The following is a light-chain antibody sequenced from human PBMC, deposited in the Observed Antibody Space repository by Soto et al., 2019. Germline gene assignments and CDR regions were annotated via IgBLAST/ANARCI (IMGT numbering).Light chain of an antibody. J-gene: IGKJ5*01. V-gene: IGKV3-11*01. Sequence: EIVLTQSPATLSLSPGERATLSCRASQSVSSYLAWYQQKPGQAPRLLIYDASNRATGIPARFSGSGSGTDFTLTISSLEPEXFAVYYCQQRSNLITFGXGT. CDR1: QSVSSY. CDR3: QQRSNLIT. CDR2: DAS.